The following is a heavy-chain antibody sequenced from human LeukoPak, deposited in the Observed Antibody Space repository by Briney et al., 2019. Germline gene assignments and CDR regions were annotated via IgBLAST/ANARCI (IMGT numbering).Heavy chain of an antibody. CDR3: ATLWFGELSSTFDP. CDR1: GYTLTELS. Sequence: ASVKVSCKVSGYTLTELSMHWVRQAPGKGLEWMGGFDPEDGETIYAQKFQSRVTMTEDTSTDTAYMELSSLRSEDTAVYYCATLWFGELSSTFDPWGQGTLVTVSS. CDR2: FDPEDGET. D-gene: IGHD3-10*01. J-gene: IGHJ5*02. V-gene: IGHV1-24*01.